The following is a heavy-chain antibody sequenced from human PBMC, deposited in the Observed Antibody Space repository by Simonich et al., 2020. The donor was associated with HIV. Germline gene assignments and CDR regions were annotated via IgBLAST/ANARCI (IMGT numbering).Heavy chain of an antibody. CDR1: GFTFSSYA. V-gene: IGHV3-30*07. J-gene: IGHJ4*02. CDR2: ISYDGNNK. CDR3: ASGGSISSVWADDY. D-gene: IGHD3-16*01. Sequence: QVQLVESGGGVVQPGRSLRLSCAASGFTFSSYAMHWVRQAPGKVLEWVAVISYDGNNKYYADSVKGRFTISRDNTKNTLYLKMNSLRAEDTAVYYCASGGSISSVWADDYWGQGTLVTVSS.